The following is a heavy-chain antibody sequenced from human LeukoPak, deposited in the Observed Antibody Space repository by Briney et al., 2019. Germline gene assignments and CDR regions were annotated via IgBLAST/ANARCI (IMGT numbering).Heavy chain of an antibody. CDR3: ARGGYCSSTSCYTPPYYYYYMDV. D-gene: IGHD2-2*02. CDR1: GGSISSRNYY. V-gene: IGHV4-39*07. J-gene: IGHJ6*03. CDR2: IYNSGST. Sequence: SETLSLTCTVSGGSISSRNYYWAWIRQPPGKGLEWIGSIYNSGSTYYNPSLKSRVTISVDTSKNQFSLKLSSVTAADTAVYYCARGGYCSSTSCYTPPYYYYYMDVWGKGTTVTVSS.